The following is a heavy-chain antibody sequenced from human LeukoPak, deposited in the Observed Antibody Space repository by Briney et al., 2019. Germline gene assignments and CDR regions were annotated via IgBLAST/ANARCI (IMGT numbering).Heavy chain of an antibody. CDR1: GGTFSSYA. V-gene: IGHV1-69*05. D-gene: IGHD7-27*01. CDR3: AKNIALTGEFDS. Sequence: SVKVSCKASGGTFSSYAISWVRQAPGQGLEWMGGIIPIFGTANYAQKFQGRVSLTRDTSISTAYLELISLRSEDTAVYYCAKNIALTGEFDSWGQGTLVTVSS. CDR2: IIPIFGTA. J-gene: IGHJ4*02.